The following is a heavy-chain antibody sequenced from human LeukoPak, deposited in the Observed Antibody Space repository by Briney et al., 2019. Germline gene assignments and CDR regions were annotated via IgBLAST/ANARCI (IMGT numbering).Heavy chain of an antibody. D-gene: IGHD1-26*01. J-gene: IGHJ5*02. CDR1: GGSISSSSYY. Sequence: SETLSLTCTVSGGSISSSSYYWGWLRQPPGKGLEGIGSIYYSGSTYYNPSLKSRVTISVDTSKNQFSLKLSSVTAADTAVYYCAGTSGSRNWFDPWGQGTLVTVSS. CDR2: IYYSGST. V-gene: IGHV4-39*01. CDR3: AGTSGSRNWFDP.